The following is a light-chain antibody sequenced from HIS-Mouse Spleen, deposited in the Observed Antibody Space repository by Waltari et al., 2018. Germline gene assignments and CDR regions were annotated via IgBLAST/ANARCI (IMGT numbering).Light chain of an antibody. CDR3: CSYAGSSTWV. V-gene: IGLV2-23*01. CDR2: EGS. J-gene: IGLJ3*02. Sequence: QSALTQPASVSGSPGQSITISCTGTSSDVGSYNLVSLYQQHPGKAPKLMIYEGSKRHSGVSNRFSGSKTGNTASLTISGLQAEDEADYYCCSYAGSSTWVFGGGTKLTVL. CDR1: SSDVGSYNL.